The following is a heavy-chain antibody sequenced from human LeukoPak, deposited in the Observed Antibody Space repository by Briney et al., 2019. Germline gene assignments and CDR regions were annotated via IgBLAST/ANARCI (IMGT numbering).Heavy chain of an antibody. CDR2: IRNDGSNK. D-gene: IGHD6-19*01. Sequence: GGSLRLSCAASAFSFSSYGMHWVRQAPGKGLEWVAFIRNDGSNKYHTDSVKGRFTISRDNSKNTLYLQMNSLRAEDTAVYFCARILSSAWGELGYWGQGTLVTVSS. J-gene: IGHJ4*02. CDR1: AFSFSSYG. CDR3: ARILSSAWGELGY. V-gene: IGHV3-30*02.